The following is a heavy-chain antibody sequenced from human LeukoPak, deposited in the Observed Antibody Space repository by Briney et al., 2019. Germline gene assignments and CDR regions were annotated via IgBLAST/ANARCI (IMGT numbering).Heavy chain of an antibody. CDR2: IYHSGST. CDR3: ARATYYYDSSGYWTLEFDFDI. Sequence: SETLSLTCSVSGYSISSGYYWGWIRQPPGKGLEWIGCIYHSGSTYYNPSLKSRVTISVDTSKNQFSLRLSSVTAADTAVYYCARATYYYDSSGYWTLEFDFDIWGQGTMVTVSS. CDR1: GYSISSGYY. J-gene: IGHJ3*02. V-gene: IGHV4-38-2*02. D-gene: IGHD3-22*01.